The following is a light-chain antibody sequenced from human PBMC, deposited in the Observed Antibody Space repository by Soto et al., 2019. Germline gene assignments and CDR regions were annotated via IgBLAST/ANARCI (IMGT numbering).Light chain of an antibody. CDR1: QSVSSN. J-gene: IGKJ1*01. V-gene: IGKV3-15*01. Sequence: EIVMTQSPATLSVSPGERATLSCRASQSVSSNLAWYQQKPGQAPRLLIYGASTRATGIPSRFSGSGSGTEFTLTISSLQPDDFATYYCQQYNSYSGWTFGQGTKVDIK. CDR3: QQYNSYSGWT. CDR2: GAS.